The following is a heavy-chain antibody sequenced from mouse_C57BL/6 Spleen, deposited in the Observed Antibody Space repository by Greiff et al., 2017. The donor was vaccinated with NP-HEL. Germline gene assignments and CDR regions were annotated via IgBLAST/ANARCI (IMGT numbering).Heavy chain of an antibody. D-gene: IGHD2-2*01. CDR1: GYTFTSYW. CDR3: AIDGYDRGFAY. CDR2: IHPSDSDT. V-gene: IGHV1-74*01. Sequence: QVQLQQSGAELVKPGASVKVSCKASGYTFTSYWMHWVKQRPGQGLEWIGRIHPSDSDTNYNQKFKGKATLTVDKSSSTAYMQLSSLTSEDSAVYYCAIDGYDRGFAYWGQGTLVTVSA. J-gene: IGHJ3*01.